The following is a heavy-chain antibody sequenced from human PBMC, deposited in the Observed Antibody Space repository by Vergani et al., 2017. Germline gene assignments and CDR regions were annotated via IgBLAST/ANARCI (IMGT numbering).Heavy chain of an antibody. CDR1: GYTLTELS. V-gene: IGHV1-24*01. CDR2: FDPEDGET. D-gene: IGHD1-26*01. Sequence: QVQLVQSGAEVKRPGASVKVSCKVSGYTLTELSMHWVRQAPGKGLEWMGGFDPEDGETIYAQKFQGRVTMTTDTSTSTAYMELRGLRSDDTAVYYCARDRYSGSYLEFDYWGQGTLVTVSS. J-gene: IGHJ4*02. CDR3: ARDRYSGSYLEFDY.